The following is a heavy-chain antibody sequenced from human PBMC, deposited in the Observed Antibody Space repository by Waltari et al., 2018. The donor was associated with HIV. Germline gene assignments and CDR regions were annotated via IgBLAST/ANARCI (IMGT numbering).Heavy chain of an antibody. D-gene: IGHD6-25*01. Sequence: QLQLQESGPGLVKPSETLSLTCTVSGGSISSSSYYWGWIRQPPGKGLEWIVSIYYSGSTYYNPSLKSRGTISVDTSKNQFSLKLSSVTAADTAVYFCARAPPYSSGWTTQLRRWFDPWGQGTLVTVSS. CDR1: GGSISSSSYY. J-gene: IGHJ5*02. CDR2: IYYSGST. V-gene: IGHV4-39*07. CDR3: ARAPPYSSGWTTQLRRWFDP.